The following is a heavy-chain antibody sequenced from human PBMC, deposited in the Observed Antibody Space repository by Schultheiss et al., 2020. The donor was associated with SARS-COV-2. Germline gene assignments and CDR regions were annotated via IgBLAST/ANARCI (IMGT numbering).Heavy chain of an antibody. Sequence: SETLSLTCAVYGGSFSGYYWSWIRQPPGKGLEWIGEIYHSGSTNYNPSLKSRVTISVDKSKNQFSLKLSSVTAADTAVYYCAVKYYYGSGSYGWFDPWGQGTLVTVSS. CDR3: AVKYYYGSGSYGWFDP. J-gene: IGHJ5*02. CDR2: IYHSGST. V-gene: IGHV4-34*01. D-gene: IGHD3-10*01. CDR1: GGSFSGYY.